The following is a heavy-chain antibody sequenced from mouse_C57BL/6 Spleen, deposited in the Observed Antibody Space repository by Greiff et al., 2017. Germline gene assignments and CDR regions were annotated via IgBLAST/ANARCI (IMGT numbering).Heavy chain of an antibody. Sequence: EVQGVESGGGLVKPGGSLKLSCAASGFTFSSYAMSWVRQTPEKRLEWVATISDGGSYTYYPDNVKGRFTISRDNAKNNLYLQMSHLKSEDTAMYYCARGGLTTVVDDWGQGTTPTVTS. CDR3: ARGGLTTVVDD. CDR2: ISDGGSYT. V-gene: IGHV5-4*01. CDR1: GFTFSSYA. D-gene: IGHD1-1*01. J-gene: IGHJ2*01.